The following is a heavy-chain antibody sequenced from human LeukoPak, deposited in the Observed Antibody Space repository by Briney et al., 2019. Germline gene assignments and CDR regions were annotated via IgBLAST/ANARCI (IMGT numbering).Heavy chain of an antibody. CDR2: ISGSGGST. Sequence: PGGSLRLSCAASGFTFSSYAMSWVRQAPGKGLEWVSAISGSGGSTYYADSVKGRFTFSRDNSKNTLYLQMNSLRAEDTAVYYCAKVPYYDILTGYYDYWGQGTLVTVSS. CDR3: AKVPYYDILTGYYDY. V-gene: IGHV3-23*01. D-gene: IGHD3-9*01. CDR1: GFTFSSYA. J-gene: IGHJ4*02.